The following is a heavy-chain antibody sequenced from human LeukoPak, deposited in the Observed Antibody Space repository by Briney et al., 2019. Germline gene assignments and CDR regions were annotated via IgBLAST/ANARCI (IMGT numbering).Heavy chain of an antibody. V-gene: IGHV3-7*01. CDR3: ARDSERSSSFAFDI. D-gene: IGHD3-3*02. CDR1: GFRFSSYW. CDR2: INLDGSEK. Sequence: GGSLRLSCAASGFRFSSYWMGWVRQAPGKGLEWVANINLDGSEKSYVDSVEGRFTISRDNAKNSLYLQMNSLRGEDTAVYYCARDSERSSSFAFDIWGQGTMVTASS. J-gene: IGHJ3*02.